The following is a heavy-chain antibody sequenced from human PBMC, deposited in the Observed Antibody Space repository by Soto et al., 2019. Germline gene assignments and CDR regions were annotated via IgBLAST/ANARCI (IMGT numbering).Heavy chain of an antibody. CDR3: SISRYGGDVSCYDF. CDR1: GFTLSPYS. J-gene: IGHJ4*01. D-gene: IGHD2-15*01. Sequence: GGSLRLSCAASGFTLSPYSMNWVRQAPGEGLEWVSSISPTSDYIYYADSVKGRFTISRDNAQNSAYLQMDSLRAEDTAVYYCSISRYGGDVSCYDFWGHGTLVTGSS. CDR2: ISPTSDYI. V-gene: IGHV3-21*01.